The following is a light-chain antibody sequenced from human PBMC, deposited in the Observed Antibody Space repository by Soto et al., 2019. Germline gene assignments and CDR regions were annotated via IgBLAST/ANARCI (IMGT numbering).Light chain of an antibody. CDR2: GAS. Sequence: EIVMTQSPGTLSVSPGERATLSCRASQSVGSNLAWYQQKPGQAPRLLIYGASTRASGIPARFSGSGSGTEFTLTISSLQSEDFVVYSCQQFSDWPRSFGLGTKVDIK. CDR3: QQFSDWPRS. V-gene: IGKV3-15*01. J-gene: IGKJ2*01. CDR1: QSVGSN.